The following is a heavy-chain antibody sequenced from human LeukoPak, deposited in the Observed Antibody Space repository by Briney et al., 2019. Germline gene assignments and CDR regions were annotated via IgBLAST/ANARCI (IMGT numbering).Heavy chain of an antibody. J-gene: IGHJ4*02. CDR2: ISGSGVST. CDR3: AQKVGYSSGWYHDY. D-gene: IGHD6-19*01. CDR1: GFTFRNYA. V-gene: IGHV3-23*01. Sequence: GGSLRLSCAASGFTFRNYAMSWVRQAPGKGLEWVSTISGSGVSTYYADSVKGRFTISRDNSKNTLYLQMNSLRAEDTAVYYCAQKVGYSSGWYHDYWGQGTLVTVSS.